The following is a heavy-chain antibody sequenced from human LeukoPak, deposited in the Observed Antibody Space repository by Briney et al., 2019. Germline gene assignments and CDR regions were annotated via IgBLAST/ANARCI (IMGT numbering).Heavy chain of an antibody. CDR3: ARRGPYDAFDI. Sequence: KPSESLSLTCTVSGGSISSYYWSWIRQPPGKGLEWIGYIYYSGSTNYNPSLKSRVTISVDTSKIQFSLKLSSVTAADTAVYYCARRGPYDAFDIWGQGTMVTVSS. CDR2: IYYSGST. J-gene: IGHJ3*02. CDR1: GGSISSYY. V-gene: IGHV4-59*08.